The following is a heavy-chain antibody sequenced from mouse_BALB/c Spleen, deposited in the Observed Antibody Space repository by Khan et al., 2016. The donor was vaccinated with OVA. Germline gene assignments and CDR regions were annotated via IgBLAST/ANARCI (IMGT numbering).Heavy chain of an antibody. CDR1: GYTFTSYT. J-gene: IGHJ3*01. CDR2: INPSNGYT. V-gene: IGHV1-4*01. CDR3: VRDGADQRNDGWFAY. D-gene: IGHD2-14*01. Sequence: QIQLVQSGAELARPGASVKMSCKASGYTFTSYTIHWIKLRPGQGLEWIGFINPSNGYTNYNQKFKDKATLTADKSSTTVYMQLSSLTSDDSAVYNCVRDGADQRNDGWFAYWGQGTLVTVSA.